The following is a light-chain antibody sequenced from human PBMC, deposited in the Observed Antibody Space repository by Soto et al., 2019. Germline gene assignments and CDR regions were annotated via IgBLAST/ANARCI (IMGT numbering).Light chain of an antibody. CDR3: HQYDSSPLP. Sequence: EIVLTQSPGTLSLSPGERATLSCRASQSVSSSYLAGYQQKPGQAPRLLIYGASSRATGIQDRFSGSGSGTDFTLTISRLEPEDFAVYYCHQYDSSPLPFGGGTKVEIK. CDR2: GAS. CDR1: QSVSSSY. V-gene: IGKV3-20*01. J-gene: IGKJ4*01.